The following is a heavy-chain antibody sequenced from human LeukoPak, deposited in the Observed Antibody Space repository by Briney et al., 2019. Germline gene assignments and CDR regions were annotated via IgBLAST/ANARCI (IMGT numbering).Heavy chain of an antibody. Sequence: PGGSLRLSCAASGFTFSSYWMSWVRQAPGKGLEWVANIKQEDGSEKYYVDSVKGRFTISRDYAKNSLYLQMNSLRAEDTAVYYCARVSGRYGGAFDNWGQGTLVTVSS. CDR2: IKQEDGSEK. D-gene: IGHD1-26*01. CDR3: ARVSGRYGGAFDN. V-gene: IGHV3-7*05. CDR1: GFTFSSYW. J-gene: IGHJ4*02.